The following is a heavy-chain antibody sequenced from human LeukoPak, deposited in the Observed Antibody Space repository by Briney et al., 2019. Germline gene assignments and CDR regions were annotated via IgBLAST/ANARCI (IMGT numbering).Heavy chain of an antibody. Sequence: ASVKVSCKASGYTFTSYYMHWVRQAPGQGLEWMAIINPSGGSTSYAQKCQGRATMTRDTSTSTVYMELSSLRSEDTAVYYCARDARPSYDSSGYYYPGDYWGQGTLVTVSP. V-gene: IGHV1-46*01. CDR3: ARDARPSYDSSGYYYPGDY. J-gene: IGHJ4*02. D-gene: IGHD3-22*01. CDR1: GYTFTSYY. CDR2: INPSGGST.